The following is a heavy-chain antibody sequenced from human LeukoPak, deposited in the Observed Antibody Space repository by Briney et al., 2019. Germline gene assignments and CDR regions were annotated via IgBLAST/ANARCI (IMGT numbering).Heavy chain of an antibody. D-gene: IGHD6-13*01. CDR3: ARVCKQQLVVGNWFDP. J-gene: IGHJ5*02. CDR1: GFTFSSYA. V-gene: IGHV3-21*01. Sequence: GSLRLSCAASGFTFSSYAMSWVRQAPGKGLEWVSSISSSSSYIYYADSVKGRFTISRDNAKNSLYLQMNSLRAEDTAVYYCARVCKQQLVVGNWFDPWGQGTLVTVSS. CDR2: ISSSSSYI.